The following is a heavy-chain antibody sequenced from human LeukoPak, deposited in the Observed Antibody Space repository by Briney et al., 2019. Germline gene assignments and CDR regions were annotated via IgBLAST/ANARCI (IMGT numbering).Heavy chain of an antibody. D-gene: IGHD3-10*01. CDR3: ARGRRGGSGGLN. CDR2: INHSGST. Sequence: PSETLSLTCAVYGGSLGGYSWSWIRQPPGKGLEWIGEINHSGSTNYNPSLKSRVTISVDTSKNQFSLKLSSVTAADTAVYYCARGRRGGSGGLNWGQGTLVTVSS. J-gene: IGHJ4*02. V-gene: IGHV4-34*01. CDR1: GGSLGGYS.